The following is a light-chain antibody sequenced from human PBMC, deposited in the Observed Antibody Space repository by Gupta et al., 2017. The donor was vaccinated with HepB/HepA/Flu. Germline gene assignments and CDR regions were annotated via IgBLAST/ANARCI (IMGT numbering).Light chain of an antibody. CDR1: QSLLHSNAYNY. CDR2: MAS. CDR3: REALHTAPYT. Sequence: DIVMTQTPLSLPLTPGEPASISCRSSQSLLHSNAYNYLDWYLQKPGQSPQLLIYMASTRAAGVPDRFSGSGSGTDFTLKISRGEAEDVGVYYCREALHTAPYTFGQGTKLEIK. J-gene: IGKJ2*01. V-gene: IGKV2-28*01.